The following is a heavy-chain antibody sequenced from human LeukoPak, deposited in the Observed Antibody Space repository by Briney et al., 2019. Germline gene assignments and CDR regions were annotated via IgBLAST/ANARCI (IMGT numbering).Heavy chain of an antibody. J-gene: IGHJ5*02. Sequence: PGGSLRLSCAASGFTFSSYGMHWVRQAPGKGLEWVAFIRYDGSNKYYADSVKGRFTISRDNSKNTLYLQMNSLRAEDTAVYYCAKDQAVAFRGGWFDPWGQGTLVTVSS. CDR1: GFTFSSYG. CDR3: AKDQAVAFRGGWFDP. CDR2: IRYDGSNK. V-gene: IGHV3-30*02. D-gene: IGHD6-19*01.